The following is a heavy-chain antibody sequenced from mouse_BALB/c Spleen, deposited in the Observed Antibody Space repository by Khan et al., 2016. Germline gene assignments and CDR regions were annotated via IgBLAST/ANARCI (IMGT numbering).Heavy chain of an antibody. V-gene: IGHV3-2*02. Sequence: EVQLQESGPGLVKPSQSLSLTCTVTGYSITSDYAWNWIRQFPGNTLEWMGYITYRGSTSYNPSLKSRISITRDTSKNQFFLQLNSVTTEDTATSYCARDGSGYWYFDVWGAGTTVTVSS. J-gene: IGHJ1*01. CDR1: GYSITSDYA. D-gene: IGHD1-1*01. CDR3: ARDGSGYWYFDV. CDR2: ITYRGST.